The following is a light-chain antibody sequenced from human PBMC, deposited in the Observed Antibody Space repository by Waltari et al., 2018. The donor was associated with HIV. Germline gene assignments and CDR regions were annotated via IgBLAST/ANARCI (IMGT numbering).Light chain of an antibody. V-gene: IGLV1-40*01. J-gene: IGLJ2*01. Sequence: QSVLTQPPSVSGAPGQRVTISCTGSSSTIGAGYDVHWYQQLPGTAPNPLIYGNSNRPSGVPDRFSGSKSGTSASLAITGLQAEDEADYYCQSYDSSLSAPVVFGGGTKLTVL. CDR1: SSTIGAGYD. CDR2: GNS. CDR3: QSYDSSLSAPVV.